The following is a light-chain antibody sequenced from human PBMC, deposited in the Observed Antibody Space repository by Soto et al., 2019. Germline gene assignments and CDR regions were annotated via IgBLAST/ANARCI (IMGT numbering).Light chain of an antibody. CDR1: QSISNY. J-gene: IGKJ1*01. CDR3: QPCDSYLT. V-gene: IGKV1-5*03. CDR2: KAS. Sequence: DIQLTQSPSTLSASVGDRVTITCRASQSISNYLAWYQQKPGKAPKVLIYKASSLESGVPSRFSGSGSGTEFTITISQLQPDDFATYYWQPCDSYLTFGQGTKVEIK.